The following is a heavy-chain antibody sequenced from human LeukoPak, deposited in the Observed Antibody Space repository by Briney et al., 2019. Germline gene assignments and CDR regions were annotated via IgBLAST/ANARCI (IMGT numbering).Heavy chain of an antibody. CDR1: GFALSDSW. J-gene: IGHJ3*02. CDR3: ARDRGWIQHDI. Sequence: GGSLRLSCAASGFALSDSWMTWIRQAPGKGLEWVAFIKGDGSAKKYVDSVKGRFTISRDNAKSSLFLQMNSLRAEDTAVYYCARDRGWIQHDIWGQGTMVTVSS. CDR2: IKGDGSAK. D-gene: IGHD5-18*01. V-gene: IGHV3-7*01.